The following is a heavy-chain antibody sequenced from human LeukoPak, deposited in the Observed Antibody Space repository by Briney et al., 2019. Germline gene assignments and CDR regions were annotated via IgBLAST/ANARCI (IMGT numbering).Heavy chain of an antibody. CDR3: ARESKGLAAKHE. CDR1: GGTFSSYA. D-gene: IGHD2-15*01. J-gene: IGHJ4*02. CDR2: IIPIFGTA. Sequence: GASVKVSCKASGGTFSSYAISWVRQAPGQRLEWMGGIIPIFGTANYAQKFQGRVTITADKSTSTAYMELSSLRSEDTAVYYCARESKGLAAKHEWGQGTLVTVSS. V-gene: IGHV1-69*06.